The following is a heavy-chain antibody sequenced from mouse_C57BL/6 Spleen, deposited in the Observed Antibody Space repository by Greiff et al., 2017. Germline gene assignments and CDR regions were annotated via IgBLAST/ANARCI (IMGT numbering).Heavy chain of an antibody. CDR3: AREPYSSGYWYYYAMDY. Sequence: EVQLQQSGPELVKPGASVKISCKASGYTFTDYYMNWVKQSHGKSLEWIGDINPNNGGTSYNQKFKGKATLTVDKSSSPAYMELRSLSSEDSAVYYCAREPYSSGYWYYYAMDYWGQGTSVTVSS. D-gene: IGHD3-2*02. CDR1: GYTFTDYY. CDR2: INPNNGGT. V-gene: IGHV1-26*01. J-gene: IGHJ4*01.